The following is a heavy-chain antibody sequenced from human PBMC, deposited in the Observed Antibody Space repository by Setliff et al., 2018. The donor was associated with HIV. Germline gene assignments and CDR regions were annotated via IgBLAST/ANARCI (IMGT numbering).Heavy chain of an antibody. Sequence: PSETLSLTCTISGGSISSYYWSWIRQPPGKGLEWIGYISYSGSTNYNPSLKSRVTISVDKSKNQFSPKLSSVTAADTAVYYCARGPYYFDSSNYFDLYHFDYWGQGTLVTVSS. CDR2: ISYSGST. CDR1: GGSISSYY. CDR3: ARGPYYFDSSNYFDLYHFDY. D-gene: IGHD3-22*01. J-gene: IGHJ4*02. V-gene: IGHV4-59*01.